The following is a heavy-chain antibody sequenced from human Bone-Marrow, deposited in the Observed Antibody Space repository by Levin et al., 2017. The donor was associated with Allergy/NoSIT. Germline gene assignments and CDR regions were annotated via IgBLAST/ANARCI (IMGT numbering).Heavy chain of an antibody. CDR3: ARGRQWLVPHDY. J-gene: IGHJ4*02. CDR2: INAGNGNT. D-gene: IGHD6-19*01. Sequence: GESLKISCKASGYTFTSYAMHWVRQAPGQRLEWMGWINAGNGNTKYSQKFQGRVTITRDTSASTAYMELSSLRSEDTAVYYCARGRQWLVPHDYWGQGTLVTVSS. V-gene: IGHV1-3*01. CDR1: GYTFTSYA.